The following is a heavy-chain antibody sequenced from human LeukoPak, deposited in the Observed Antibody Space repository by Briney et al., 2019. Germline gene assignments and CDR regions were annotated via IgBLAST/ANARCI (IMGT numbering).Heavy chain of an antibody. V-gene: IGHV1-18*01. Sequence: ASVKVSCMASRYTFTSYVIRWVRQAPRQGREWMGWISAYNGNTNYAQKLQGRVTMTTDTTTSKAYMELRSLRSDDTAVYYCARSAYCGGDCYQRQFDDWGQGTLVTVSS. J-gene: IGHJ4*02. CDR2: ISAYNGNT. D-gene: IGHD2-21*02. CDR3: ARSAYCGGDCYQRQFDD. CDR1: RYTFTSYV.